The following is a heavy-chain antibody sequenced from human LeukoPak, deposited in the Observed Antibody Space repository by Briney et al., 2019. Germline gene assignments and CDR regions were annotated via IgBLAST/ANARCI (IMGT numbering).Heavy chain of an antibody. CDR3: ARDMSPYGGNRYYYYYGMDV. CDR1: GFTFSSYA. J-gene: IGHJ6*02. D-gene: IGHD4-23*01. V-gene: IGHV3-30-3*01. CDR2: ISYDGSNK. Sequence: GRSLRLSCAAPGFTFSSYAMHWVRQAPGKGLEWVAVISYDGSNKYYADSVKGRFTISRDNSKNTLYLQMNSLRAEDTAVYYCARDMSPYGGNRYYYYYGMDVWGQGTTVTVSS.